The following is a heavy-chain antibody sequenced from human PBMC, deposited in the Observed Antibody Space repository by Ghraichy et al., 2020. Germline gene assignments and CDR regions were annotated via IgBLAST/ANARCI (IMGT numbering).Heavy chain of an antibody. D-gene: IGHD3-22*01. CDR2: FDPEDGET. J-gene: IGHJ4*02. CDR1: GYTLTELS. V-gene: IGHV1-24*01. Sequence: ASVKVSCKVSGYTLTELSMHWVRQAPGKGLEWMGGFDPEDGETIYAQKFQGRVTMTEDTSTDTAYMELSSLRSEDTAVYYCATGGITMIVVGYGPLDYWGQGTLVTVSS. CDR3: ATGGITMIVVGYGPLDY.